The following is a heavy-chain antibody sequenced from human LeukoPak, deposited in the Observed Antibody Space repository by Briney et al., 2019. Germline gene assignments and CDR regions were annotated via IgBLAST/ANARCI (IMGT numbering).Heavy chain of an antibody. D-gene: IGHD6-19*01. CDR2: IRYDGSNK. Sequence: VGSLRLSCAASGFTFSSYGMHWVRQAPGKGLEWVAFIRYDGSNKYYADSVKGRFTISGDNSKNTLYLQMNSLRAEDTAVYYCAKDLIAVAGPTGDYWGQGTLVTVSS. CDR3: AKDLIAVAGPTGDY. CDR1: GFTFSSYG. V-gene: IGHV3-30*02. J-gene: IGHJ4*02.